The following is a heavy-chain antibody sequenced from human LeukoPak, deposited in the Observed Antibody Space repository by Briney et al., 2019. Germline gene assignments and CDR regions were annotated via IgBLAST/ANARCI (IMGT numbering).Heavy chain of an antibody. D-gene: IGHD2-2*01. Sequence: GGSLRLSCAASGFTFSSYWMSWVRQAPGKGLEWVANIKQDGSEKYYVDSVKGRFTISRDNSKNTLYLQMNSLRAEDTAVYYCAKERIVVVPAATRWLDPWGQGTLVTVSS. J-gene: IGHJ5*02. CDR1: GFTFSSYW. CDR3: AKERIVVVPAATRWLDP. V-gene: IGHV3-7*01. CDR2: IKQDGSEK.